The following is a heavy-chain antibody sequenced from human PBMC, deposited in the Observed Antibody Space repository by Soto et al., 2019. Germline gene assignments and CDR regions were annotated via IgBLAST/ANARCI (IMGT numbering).Heavy chain of an antibody. CDR1: GFTFSSYA. CDR3: AKDQGDYDYVWGSYRPSPFDC. J-gene: IGHJ4*02. Sequence: EVQLLESGGGLVQPGGSLRLSCAASGFTFSSYAMSWVRQAPGKGLEWVSAISGSGGSTYYADSVKGRFTISRDNSKNTLYMQMNSMRAEDTAVYYCAKDQGDYDYVWGSYRPSPFDCWGQGTLVTVSS. CDR2: ISGSGGST. D-gene: IGHD3-16*02. V-gene: IGHV3-23*01.